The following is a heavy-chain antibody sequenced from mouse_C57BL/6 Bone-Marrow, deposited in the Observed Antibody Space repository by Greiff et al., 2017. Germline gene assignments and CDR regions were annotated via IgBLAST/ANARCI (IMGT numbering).Heavy chain of an antibody. Sequence: QVQLKESGAELVKPGASVKLSCKASGYTFTEYTIHWVKQRSGQGLEWIGWFYPGSGSIKYNEKFKDKATLTADKSSSTVYMELSRLTSETSAVYFCAIREENDGYYAWFAYWGQGTLVTVSA. D-gene: IGHD2-3*01. J-gene: IGHJ3*01. V-gene: IGHV1-62-2*01. CDR3: AIREENDGYYAWFAY. CDR2: FYPGSGSI. CDR1: GYTFTEYT.